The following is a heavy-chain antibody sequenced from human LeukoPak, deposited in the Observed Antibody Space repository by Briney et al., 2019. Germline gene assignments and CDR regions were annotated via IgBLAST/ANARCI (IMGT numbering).Heavy chain of an antibody. CDR3: AREVVVAATSGDYYGMDV. J-gene: IGHJ6*04. D-gene: IGHD2-15*01. V-gene: IGHV4-61*01. CDR1: GGSVSSGSYY. CDR2: IYYSGST. Sequence: SETLSLTCTVSGGSVSSGSYYWSWIRQPPGKGLEWIGYIYYSGSTNYNPSLKSRVTISADTSKNQFSLKLSSVTAADTAVYYCAREVVVAATSGDYYGMDVWGKGTTVTVSS.